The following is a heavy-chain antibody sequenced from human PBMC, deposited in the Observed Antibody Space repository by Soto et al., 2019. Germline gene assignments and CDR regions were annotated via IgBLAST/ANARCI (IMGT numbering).Heavy chain of an antibody. CDR3: ARTYSKYFTSSELPP. V-gene: IGHV1-18*04. CDR2: ISAYNGDT. J-gene: IGHJ5*02. Sequence: VKVSWKASGYTFTNYGISWVPPAPGQGLEWIGWISAYNGDTNYAQNLQGRVPLTTDTATSTAYMELRRLRSDDRAMFYCARTYSKYFTSSELPPRGQGPPVTVSS. D-gene: IGHD1-26*01. CDR1: GYTFTNYG.